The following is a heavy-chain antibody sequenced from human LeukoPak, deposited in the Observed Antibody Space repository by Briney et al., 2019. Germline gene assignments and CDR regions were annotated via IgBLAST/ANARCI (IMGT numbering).Heavy chain of an antibody. D-gene: IGHD6-19*01. J-gene: IGHJ4*02. V-gene: IGHV4-34*01. CDR1: GGSFSGYY. CDR3: ARVRGWYRAMEY. CDR2: INHSGST. Sequence: PSETLSLTCAVYGGSFSGYYWSWIRQPPGKGLEWIGEINHSGSTNYNLSLKSRVTISVDTSKNQFSLKLSSVTAADTAVYYCARVRGWYRAMEYWGQGTLVTVSS.